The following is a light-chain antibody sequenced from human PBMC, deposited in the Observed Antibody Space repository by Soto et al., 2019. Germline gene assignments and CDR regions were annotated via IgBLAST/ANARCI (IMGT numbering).Light chain of an antibody. Sequence: QSVLTQPPSVSGVPGQRVTISCTGSSSNIGAGYDVQWYQQVPGTAPKLLISNSINRPSGVPDRFSGSRSDTSASLAITGIQADDEADYYCQSYDRSLSGWVFGGGTKLTVL. CDR1: SSNIGAGYD. CDR2: NSI. V-gene: IGLV1-40*01. J-gene: IGLJ3*02. CDR3: QSYDRSLSGWV.